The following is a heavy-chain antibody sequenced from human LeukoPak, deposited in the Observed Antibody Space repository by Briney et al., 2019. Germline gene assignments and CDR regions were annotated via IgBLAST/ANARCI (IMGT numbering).Heavy chain of an antibody. Sequence: GGSLRLSCAASGFTFSSYSMNWVRQAPGKGLEWVSSISSSSSYLYYADSVKGRFTISRDNAKNSLYLQMNSLRAEDTAVYYCARGAAAGTGAFDIWGQGTMVTVSS. CDR2: ISSSSSYL. V-gene: IGHV3-21*01. D-gene: IGHD6-13*01. J-gene: IGHJ3*02. CDR3: ARGAAAGTGAFDI. CDR1: GFTFSSYS.